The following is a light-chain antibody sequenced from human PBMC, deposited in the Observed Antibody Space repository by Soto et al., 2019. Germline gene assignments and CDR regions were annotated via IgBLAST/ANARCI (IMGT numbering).Light chain of an antibody. CDR1: SGDDGGYDY. Sequence: QSVLPKHDYVAGYPGQSINIYCTGKSGDDGGYDYVRWYKQHPGKGPKLMIYEVSNQSSGVCERFSGSKCTNTDSLTISGLPAYDEADYYCRSYTTSNTLVFGGGTK. J-gene: IGLJ3*02. CDR2: EVS. CDR3: RSYTTSNTLV. V-gene: IGLV2-14*01.